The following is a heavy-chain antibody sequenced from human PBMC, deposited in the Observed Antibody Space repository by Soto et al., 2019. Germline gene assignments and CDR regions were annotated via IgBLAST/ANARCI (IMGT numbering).Heavy chain of an antibody. CDR2: IKSKTDGGTT. Sequence: PGGSLRLSCAASGFTFSNAWMNWVRQAPGKGLEWVGRIKSKTDGGTTDYAAPVKGRFTISRDDSKNTLYLQMNSLKTEDIAFYYCTTHNYDFFPFDYWGQGTQVTISS. CDR3: TTHNYDFFPFDY. J-gene: IGHJ4*02. D-gene: IGHD3-3*01. V-gene: IGHV3-15*07. CDR1: GFTFSNAW.